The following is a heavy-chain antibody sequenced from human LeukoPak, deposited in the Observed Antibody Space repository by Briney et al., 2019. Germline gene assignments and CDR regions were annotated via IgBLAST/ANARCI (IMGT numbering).Heavy chain of an antibody. CDR2: ISWNSGSI. CDR3: VKDIGSGSYYNFDN. CDR1: GFTFDDYV. D-gene: IGHD3-10*01. Sequence: GGSLRLSCVASGFTFDDYVMHWVRQAPGKGLEWVSGISWNSGSIGYADSLKGRFIISRDNAKNSLYLQMNSLRAEDTALYYCVKDIGSGSYYNFDNWGQGTLVTVSS. J-gene: IGHJ4*02. V-gene: IGHV3-9*01.